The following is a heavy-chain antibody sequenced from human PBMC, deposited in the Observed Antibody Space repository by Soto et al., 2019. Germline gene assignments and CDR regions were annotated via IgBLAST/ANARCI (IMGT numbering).Heavy chain of an antibody. V-gene: IGHV1-8*01. J-gene: IGHJ6*03. CDR2: MNPNSGNT. Sequence: ASVKVSCKASGYTFTSYDINWARQATGQGLEWMGWMNPNSGNTGYAQKFQGRVTMTRNTSISTAYMELSSLRSEDTAVYYCARARGRPITYYDFWSGKGYYYYYMDVWGKGTTVTVSS. CDR3: ARARGRPITYYDFWSGKGYYYYYMDV. CDR1: GYTFTSYD. D-gene: IGHD3-3*01.